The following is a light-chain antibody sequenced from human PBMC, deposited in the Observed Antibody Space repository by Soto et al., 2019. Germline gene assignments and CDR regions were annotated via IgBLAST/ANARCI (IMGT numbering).Light chain of an antibody. CDR1: QDISSY. J-gene: IGKJ4*02. CDR2: AAT. CDR3: QQSYSTPLT. V-gene: IGKV1-39*01. Sequence: DTQMTQSPSSLSASVVDRVTITCRASQDISSYLNWYQHKPGKAPKLLIYAATNLQSGVPSRFSGSGSGTDFTLTISSLQPEDFATYYCQQSYSTPLTFGGGTKVDIK.